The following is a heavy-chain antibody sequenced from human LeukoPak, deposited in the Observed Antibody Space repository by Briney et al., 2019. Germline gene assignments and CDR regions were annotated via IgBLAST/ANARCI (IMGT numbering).Heavy chain of an antibody. V-gene: IGHV3-66*01. Sequence: GGPLRLSCVASGFTVSSNHVSWVRQAPGKGLEWVSLIDNVGGTYYADSVKGRFTISRDHSENTLYLQMNSLRAEDTALYYCMGYGGNSFWGQGTLVTVPS. D-gene: IGHD4-23*01. CDR1: GFTVSSNH. CDR2: IDNVGGT. CDR3: MGYGGNSF. J-gene: IGHJ4*02.